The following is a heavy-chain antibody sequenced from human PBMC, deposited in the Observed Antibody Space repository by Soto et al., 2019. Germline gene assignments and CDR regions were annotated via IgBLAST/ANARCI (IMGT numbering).Heavy chain of an antibody. CDR1: VFTFSDYY. Sequence: PGGSLRLSCTTSVFTFSDYYMTCVRQAPGKGLEWISYMSGSGDAIYYADSVKGRFTISRDNAKNSLHLEMNSLRVEDTAMYYCLRGNFSYGMDVLGQRTTVNGSS. CDR3: LRGNFSYGMDV. V-gene: IGHV3-11*01. CDR2: MSGSGDAI. J-gene: IGHJ6*02.